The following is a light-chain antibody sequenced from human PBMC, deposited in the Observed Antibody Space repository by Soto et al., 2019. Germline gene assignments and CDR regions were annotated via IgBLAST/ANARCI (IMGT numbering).Light chain of an antibody. Sequence: EIVLTQSPGTLSLSPGERATLSCRASQSISNTFLAWYQQKPGQAPRLRIYGASSRATGTPDRFSGSGSETDFTLSISRLEPEDFAVYYCQQYGASPIYTFGQGTKLEIK. CDR3: QQYGASPIYT. J-gene: IGKJ2*01. CDR2: GAS. V-gene: IGKV3-20*01. CDR1: QSISNTF.